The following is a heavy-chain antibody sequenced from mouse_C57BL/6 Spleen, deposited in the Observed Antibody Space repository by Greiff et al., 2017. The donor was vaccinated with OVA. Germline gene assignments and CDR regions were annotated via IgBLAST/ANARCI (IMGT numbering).Heavy chain of an antibody. D-gene: IGHD1-1*01. V-gene: IGHV5-16*01. CDR3: AREIYYGSSLYFDY. J-gene: IGHJ2*01. Sequence: DVQLVESEGGLVQPGSSMKLSCTASGFTFSDYYMAWVRQVPEKGLEWVANINYDGSSTYYLDSLKSRFIISRDNAKNILYLQMSSLKSEDTATYYCAREIYYGSSLYFDYWGQGTTLTVSS. CDR1: GFTFSDYY. CDR2: INYDGSST.